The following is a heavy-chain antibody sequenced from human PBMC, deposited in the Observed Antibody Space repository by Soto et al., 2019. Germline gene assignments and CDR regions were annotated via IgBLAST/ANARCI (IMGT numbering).Heavy chain of an antibody. D-gene: IGHD3-10*01. CDR3: AKPRGAGGGLGFDY. J-gene: IGHJ4*02. V-gene: IGHV3-30*18. Sequence: QVQLAESGGGVVQPGRSLRLSCAASGFTFSSYGMHWVRQAPGKGLEWVAVISYDGSNKYYADSVKGRFTISRDNSKNTLYLQMNSLRAEDTAVYYCAKPRGAGGGLGFDYWGQGTLVTVSS. CDR2: ISYDGSNK. CDR1: GFTFSSYG.